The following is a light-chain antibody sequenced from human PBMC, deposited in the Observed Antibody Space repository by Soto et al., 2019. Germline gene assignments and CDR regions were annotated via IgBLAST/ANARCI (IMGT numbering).Light chain of an antibody. CDR3: QQRSSWT. CDR2: DAS. J-gene: IGKJ1*01. V-gene: IGKV3-11*01. CDR1: QSVSSF. Sequence: EIVLTQSPATLSLSPGERATLSCRASQSVSSFLGWYQQKPGQAPRHLIYDASNRATGIPPRFSGSGSGTDFTLTISSLEPEDFAVYYCQQRSSWTFGQGTKVDIK.